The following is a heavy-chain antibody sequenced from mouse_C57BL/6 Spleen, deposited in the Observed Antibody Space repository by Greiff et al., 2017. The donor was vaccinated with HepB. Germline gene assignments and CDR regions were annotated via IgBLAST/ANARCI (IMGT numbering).Heavy chain of an antibody. D-gene: IGHD2-5*01. CDR3: ARSVYSNFCFDC. CDR1: GYTFTSYW. CDR2: IYPSDSET. Sequence: QVQLQQPGAELVRPGSSVKLSCKASGYTFTSYWMDWVKQRPGQGLEWIGNIYPSDSETHYNQKFKDKATLTVDKTSSTAYMQLSSQTSEDSAVYYCARSVYSNFCFDCWGQGTTLTVSS. J-gene: IGHJ2*01. V-gene: IGHV1-61*01.